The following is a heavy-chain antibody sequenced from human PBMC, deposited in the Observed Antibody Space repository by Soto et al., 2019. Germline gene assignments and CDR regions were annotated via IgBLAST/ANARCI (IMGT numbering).Heavy chain of an antibody. Sequence: QITLNESGPTVVRPTETLTLTCRFSGFSLTTSGVGVGWIRQSPGKAPAWLALIYWDDDKSYSASLKSRLTITKDTSKDQVVLTVSDLDPTDTATYYCAHRVLRTVFGLVTTTAIYFDFWGQGTPVAVSS. CDR3: AHRVLRTVFGLVTTTAIYFDF. J-gene: IGHJ4*02. CDR1: GFSLTTSGVG. V-gene: IGHV2-5*02. D-gene: IGHD3-3*01. CDR2: IYWDDDK.